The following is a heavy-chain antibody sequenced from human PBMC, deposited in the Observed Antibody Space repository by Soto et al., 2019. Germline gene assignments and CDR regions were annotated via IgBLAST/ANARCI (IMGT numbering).Heavy chain of an antibody. CDR3: AKDSSPVVVVASAFDF. Sequence: EVQLLESGGGLVQPGESLRLSCAASGFTFSTSGMTWVRQAPGKGLAWVSGIIGRGSATYYADSVKGRFTISRDDSKNTLYLQMNSLRVEDTALYYCAKDSSPVVVVASAFDFWGQGTMVTVSS. J-gene: IGHJ3*01. V-gene: IGHV3-23*01. D-gene: IGHD2-15*01. CDR2: IIGRGSAT. CDR1: GFTFSTSG.